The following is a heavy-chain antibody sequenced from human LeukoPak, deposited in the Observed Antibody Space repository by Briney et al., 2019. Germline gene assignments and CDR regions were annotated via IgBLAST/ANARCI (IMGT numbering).Heavy chain of an antibody. V-gene: IGHV1-8*01. CDR3: ARGVMTYYYIDV. Sequence: ASVKVSCKASGYTFTSYDINWVRQATGQGLEWMGWMNPNSGNTGYAQKFQGRVTMTRNTSISTAYMELSSLRSEDTAVYYCARGVMTYYYIDVWGKGTTVTVSS. J-gene: IGHJ6*03. D-gene: IGHD2-21*01. CDR1: GYTFTSYD. CDR2: MNPNSGNT.